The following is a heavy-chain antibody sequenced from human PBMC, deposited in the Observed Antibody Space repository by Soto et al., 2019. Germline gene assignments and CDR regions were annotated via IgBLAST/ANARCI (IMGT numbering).Heavy chain of an antibody. D-gene: IGHD3-9*01. CDR2: ISYDGSNK. V-gene: IGHV3-30-3*01. CDR1: VFTFSSYA. Sequence: PGGSLRFSCAASVFTFSSYAMHWVRQAPGKGLEWVAVISYDGSNKYYADYVKGLFSISRDNSKNTLYLQMNSLRAEDTDVYYCAHDCDYDILTGYCLSRFAPWGQGSQVRVAS. J-gene: IGHJ5*02. CDR3: AHDCDYDILTGYCLSRFAP.